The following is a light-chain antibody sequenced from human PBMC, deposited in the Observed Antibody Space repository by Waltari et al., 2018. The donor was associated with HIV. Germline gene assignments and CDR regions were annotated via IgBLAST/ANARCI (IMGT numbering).Light chain of an antibody. CDR1: QTISSY. Sequence: DIQMTQSPSSLSASVGDRVTITCRASQTISSYLNWYQEKPGKAPMLLIYCASTLHSGVPSRFSGSGSGTEFTLTISSLQPEDFATYYCQQSYSTPRTFGQGTKLEIK. V-gene: IGKV1-39*01. J-gene: IGKJ2*01. CDR2: CAS. CDR3: QQSYSTPRT.